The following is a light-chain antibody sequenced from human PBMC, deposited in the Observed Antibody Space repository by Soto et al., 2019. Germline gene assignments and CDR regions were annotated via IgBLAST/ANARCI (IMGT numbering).Light chain of an antibody. V-gene: IGKV1-39*01. CDR2: GAS. J-gene: IGKJ1*01. CDR3: QQSYTTPWT. Sequence: DIQMTPSPSPLSASVGDRLTITCRASQNISYYLNWFQQRPGKAPQLLIFGASNLHIGVPSRFSGSGSGTDFALTISSLQPEDFATYHCQQSYTTPWTFGQGTKV. CDR1: QNISYY.